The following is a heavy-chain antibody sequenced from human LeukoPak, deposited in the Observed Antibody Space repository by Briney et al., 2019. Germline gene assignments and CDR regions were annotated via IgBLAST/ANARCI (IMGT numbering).Heavy chain of an antibody. V-gene: IGHV3-23*01. CDR1: GFTFYNYA. CDR2: ISESGTST. Sequence: GGSLRLSCAASGFTFYNYAMAWVRQAPGKGLEWVSTISESGTSTYYADSVKGRFTSSRDNSNNTLYVQMNSLRVEDTAVYYCAKSGGLSGSGRLAMDVWGQGTTVTVSS. CDR3: AKSGGLSGSGRLAMDV. J-gene: IGHJ6*02. D-gene: IGHD3-10*01.